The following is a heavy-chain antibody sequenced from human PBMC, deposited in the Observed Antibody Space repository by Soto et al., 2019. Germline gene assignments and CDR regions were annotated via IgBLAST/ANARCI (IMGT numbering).Heavy chain of an antibody. CDR2: IIPIFGTA. CDR1: GGTFSSYA. CDR3: ARDGRKLILESRYWFDP. V-gene: IGHV1-69*12. Sequence: QVQLVQSGAEVKKPGSSVKVSCKASGGTFSSYAISWVRQAPGQGLEWMGGIIPIFGTANYAQKFQGRVTITADESTSTAYMELSSLRSDDTAVSYCARDGRKLILESRYWFDPWGQGTLVTVSS. J-gene: IGHJ5*02. D-gene: IGHD2-15*01.